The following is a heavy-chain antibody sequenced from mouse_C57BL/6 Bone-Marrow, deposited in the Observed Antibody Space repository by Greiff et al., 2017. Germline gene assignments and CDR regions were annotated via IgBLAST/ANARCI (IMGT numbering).Heavy chain of an antibody. V-gene: IGHV1-19*01. CDR2: INPYNGGT. J-gene: IGHJ3*01. CDR3: ARFGWAWFAY. CDR1: GYTFTDYY. D-gene: IGHD3-3*01. Sequence: DVKLQESGPVLVKPGASVKMSCKASGYTFTDYYMNWVKQSHGKSLEWIGVINPYNGGTSYNQKFKGKATLTVDKSSSTAYMELNSLTSEDSAVYYCARFGWAWFAYWGQGTLVTVSA.